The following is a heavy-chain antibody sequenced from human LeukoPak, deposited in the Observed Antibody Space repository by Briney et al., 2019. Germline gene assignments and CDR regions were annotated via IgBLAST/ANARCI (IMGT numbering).Heavy chain of an antibody. V-gene: IGHV4-59*01. D-gene: IGHD1-26*01. CDR2: IYYSGST. CDR1: GGSISNYY. J-gene: IGHJ1*01. CDR3: ARALSGTYGLFQH. Sequence: SETLSLTCTVSGGSISNYYWSWIRQPPGKGLEWIGYIYYSGSTYYNPSLRSRVTISVDTSKNQFSLDLNSVTAADTAVYYCARALSGTYGLFQHWGQGTLVTVSS.